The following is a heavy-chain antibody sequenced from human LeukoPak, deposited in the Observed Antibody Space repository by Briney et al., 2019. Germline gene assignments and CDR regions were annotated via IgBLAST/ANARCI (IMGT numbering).Heavy chain of an antibody. CDR1: GGSISSSSYY. V-gene: IGHV4-39*01. CDR3: ARHMRGRYCSSTSCYTIPPLDY. J-gene: IGHJ4*02. D-gene: IGHD2-2*02. Sequence: ASETLSLTCTVSGGSISSSSYYWGWIRQPPGKGLEWIGSIYYSGSTYYNPSLKSRVTISVDTSKNQFSLKLSSVTAADTAVYYCARHMRGRYCSSTSCYTIPPLDYWGQGTLVTVSS. CDR2: IYYSGST.